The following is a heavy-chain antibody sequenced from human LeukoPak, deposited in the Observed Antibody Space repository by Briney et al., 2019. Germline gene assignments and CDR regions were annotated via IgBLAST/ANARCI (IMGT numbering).Heavy chain of an antibody. CDR3: AILPTMVRGVIVDY. J-gene: IGHJ4*02. D-gene: IGHD3-10*01. Sequence: GGSLRLSCAASGFTFINYAMSWVRQAPGKGLEWVSTITDSGGTTFSVDSVKGRFTISRDNFKNTVYLQMNSLRAEDTAVYYCAILPTMVRGVIVDYWGQGTLVTVSS. CDR1: GFTFINYA. V-gene: IGHV3-23*01. CDR2: ITDSGGTT.